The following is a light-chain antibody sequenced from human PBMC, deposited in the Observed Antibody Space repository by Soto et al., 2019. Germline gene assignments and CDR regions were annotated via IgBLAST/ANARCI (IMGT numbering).Light chain of an antibody. CDR1: QSVSSSY. CDR3: QQYGSSPLT. J-gene: IGKJ4*01. Sequence: EVVLTQSPGTLSLSPGERATLSCRASQSVSSSYLAWYRQKPGQAPRLLIYGASSRATGIPDRFSGSGSGTDFTLTISRLEPEDFALYYCQQYGSSPLTFGGGTKAEIK. V-gene: IGKV3-20*01. CDR2: GAS.